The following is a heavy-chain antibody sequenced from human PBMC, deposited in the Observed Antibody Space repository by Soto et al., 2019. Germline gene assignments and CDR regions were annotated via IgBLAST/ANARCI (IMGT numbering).Heavy chain of an antibody. CDR1: GASISRYY. J-gene: IGHJ4*02. CDR3: ARHNYGSGSTYFDY. Sequence: SETLSLTCTVSGASISRYYWSWIRQSPGKGLEWIGYMYYSGSTNYNPSLKSRVTISVDTSKNQFSLKLNSMTAADTAVYYCARHNYGSGSTYFDYWGQGTLVTVSS. V-gene: IGHV4-59*08. D-gene: IGHD3-10*01. CDR2: MYYSGST.